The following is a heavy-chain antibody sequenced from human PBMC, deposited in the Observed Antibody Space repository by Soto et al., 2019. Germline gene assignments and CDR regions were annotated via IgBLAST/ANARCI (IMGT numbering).Heavy chain of an antibody. CDR2: IKQDGSEK. D-gene: IGHD4-17*01. Sequence: EVQLVESGGGLVQPGGSLRLSCAASGFTFSSYWMSWVRQAPGKGLEWVANIKQDGSEKYYVDSVKGRFTISRDNAKNSLYLQMNSLRAEDTAVYYCARDRSYGDYSWYFDLWGRGTLVTVSS. CDR1: GFTFSSYW. J-gene: IGHJ2*01. CDR3: ARDRSYGDYSWYFDL. V-gene: IGHV3-7*01.